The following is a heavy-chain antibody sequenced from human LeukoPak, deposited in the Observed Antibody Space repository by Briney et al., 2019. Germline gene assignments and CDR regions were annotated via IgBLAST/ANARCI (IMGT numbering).Heavy chain of an antibody. CDR1: GYTFTGYY. CDR3: ARANALYCSSTSCLFDY. Sequence: GASVKVSCKASGYTFTGYYMHWVRQAPGQGLEWMAWINPNIGGTYYAQNFHDRITMTRDTSISTAYMELSRLRSDDTAIYYCARANALYCSSTSCLFDYWGQGTLVTVSS. J-gene: IGHJ4*02. V-gene: IGHV1-2*02. D-gene: IGHD2-2*01. CDR2: INPNIGGT.